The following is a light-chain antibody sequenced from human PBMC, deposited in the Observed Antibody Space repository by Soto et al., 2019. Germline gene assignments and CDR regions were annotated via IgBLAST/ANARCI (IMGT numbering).Light chain of an antibody. J-gene: IGKJ2*01. CDR3: QHYGSAPRT. CDR2: GAS. V-gene: IGKV3-20*01. CDR1: QSLSSSF. Sequence: ENVLTQSKVTLTLSPGYRATTSCRASQSLSSSFLAWYQQKPCQAPRLLLYGASSRATGIPDRFSGSGSGSEFTFTIIRREAEDFAVYYCQHYGSAPRTFGQGNKLEIK.